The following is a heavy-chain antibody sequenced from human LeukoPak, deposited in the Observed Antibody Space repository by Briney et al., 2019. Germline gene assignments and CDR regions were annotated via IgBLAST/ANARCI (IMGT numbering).Heavy chain of an antibody. V-gene: IGHV3-74*01. CDR2: INGDGTSTST. CDR3: ARDRDYGAPDY. Sequence: GGPLRLSCAASGFTFSTYWMHWVRQAPGKGLVWVSRINGDGTSTSTSYADSVKGRFTISRDNAKNTLYLHMNTLRAEDTAVYYCARDRDYGAPDYWGQGTLVTVSS. J-gene: IGHJ4*02. CDR1: GFTFSTYW. D-gene: IGHD4-17*01.